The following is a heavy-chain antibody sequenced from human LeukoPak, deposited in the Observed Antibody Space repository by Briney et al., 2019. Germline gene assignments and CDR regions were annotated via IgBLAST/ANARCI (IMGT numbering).Heavy chain of an antibody. Sequence: SQTLSLTCALSGDNVSSNNAAWNWIRQSPSRGLEWLGRTYYRSKWYNDYAVSVRSRITINPDTSKNQFSLQLNSVTPEDTAVYYCARDYWYGGSGTIDYWGQGTLVTVSS. CDR2: TYYRSKWYN. J-gene: IGHJ4*02. CDR3: ARDYWYGGSGTIDY. CDR1: GDNVSSNNAA. V-gene: IGHV6-1*01. D-gene: IGHD2-2*01.